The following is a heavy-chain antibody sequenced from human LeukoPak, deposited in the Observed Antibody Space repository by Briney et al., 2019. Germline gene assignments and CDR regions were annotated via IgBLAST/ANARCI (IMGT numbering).Heavy chain of an antibody. CDR1: GGSISSYY. V-gene: IGHV4-59*01. CDR3: ASLPPEKAAVAGLEVFDY. Sequence: SETLSLTCTVSGGSISSYYWSWIRQPPGKGLEWIGYIYYSGSTNYNPSLKSRVTISVDTSKNQFSLKLSSVTAADTAVYYCASLPPEKAAVAGLEVFDYWGQGTLVTVSS. D-gene: IGHD6-19*01. J-gene: IGHJ4*02. CDR2: IYYSGST.